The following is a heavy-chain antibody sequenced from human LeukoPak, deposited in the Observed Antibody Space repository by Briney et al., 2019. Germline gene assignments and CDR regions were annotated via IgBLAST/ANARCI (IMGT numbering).Heavy chain of an antibody. CDR2: INPNSGGT. CDR1: GYTFTGYY. CDR3: ARGREFYDSSGSDAFDI. Sequence: SVKVSCKASGYTFTGYYMHWVRQAPGQGLEWMGWINPNSGGTNYAQKFQGRVTMTRDTSISTAYMELSRLRSDDTAVYYCARGREFYDSSGSDAFDIWGQGTMVSVSS. V-gene: IGHV1-2*02. J-gene: IGHJ3*02. D-gene: IGHD3-22*01.